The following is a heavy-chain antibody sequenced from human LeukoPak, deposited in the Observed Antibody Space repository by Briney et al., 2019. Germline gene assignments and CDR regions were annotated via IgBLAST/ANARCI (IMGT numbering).Heavy chain of an antibody. J-gene: IGHJ4*02. D-gene: IGHD3-10*01. V-gene: IGHV4-34*01. CDR1: GGSFSGYY. CDR3: ARAITMVRGVEFDY. Sequence: SETLSLTCAVYGGSFSGYYWSWIRQPPGKGLEWIGEINHSGSTNYNPSLKSRVTISVDTSKNQFSLKLSSVTAADTAVYYCARAITMVRGVEFDYWGQGTLVTVSS. CDR2: INHSGST.